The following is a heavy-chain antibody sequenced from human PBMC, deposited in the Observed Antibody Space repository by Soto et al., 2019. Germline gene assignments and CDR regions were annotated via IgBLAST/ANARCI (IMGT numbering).Heavy chain of an antibody. J-gene: IGHJ4*02. Sequence: GGSLRLSCAASGFTFSSYAMIWVRQAPGKGLEWVSAISGSGGSTYYADSVKGRFTISRDNSKNTLYLQMNSLRAEDTAVYYCANARHYDSSGYFDYWGQGTLVTVSS. CDR2: ISGSGGST. CDR1: GFTFSSYA. D-gene: IGHD3-22*01. V-gene: IGHV3-23*01. CDR3: ANARHYDSSGYFDY.